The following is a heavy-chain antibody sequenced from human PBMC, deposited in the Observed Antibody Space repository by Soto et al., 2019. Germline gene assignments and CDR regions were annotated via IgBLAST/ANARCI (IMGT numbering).Heavy chain of an antibody. Sequence: QVQLVQSGAEVKKPGSSVKVSCKASGGTFSSYAISWVRQAPGQGLEWMGGIIPIFGTANYAQKFQGRVTINADESTSTAYMELSSLRSEDTAVYYCARDRYCGGDCYEYYFDYWGQGTLVTVSS. D-gene: IGHD2-21*02. V-gene: IGHV1-69*01. J-gene: IGHJ4*02. CDR2: IIPIFGTA. CDR1: GGTFSSYA. CDR3: ARDRYCGGDCYEYYFDY.